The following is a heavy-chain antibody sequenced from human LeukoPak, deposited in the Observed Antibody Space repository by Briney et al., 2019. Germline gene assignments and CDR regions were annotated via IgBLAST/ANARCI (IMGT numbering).Heavy chain of an antibody. D-gene: IGHD6-13*01. CDR3: ARQIAAAPKVDY. V-gene: IGHV4-30-2*01. J-gene: IGHJ4*02. CDR2: IYHSGST. Sequence: ASETLSLTCTVSGGSVSGYYWSWIRQPPGKGLEWIGYIYHSGSTYYNPPLKSRVTISVDRSKNQFSLKLSSVTAADTAVYYCARQIAAAPKVDYWGQGTLVTVSS. CDR1: GGSVSGYY.